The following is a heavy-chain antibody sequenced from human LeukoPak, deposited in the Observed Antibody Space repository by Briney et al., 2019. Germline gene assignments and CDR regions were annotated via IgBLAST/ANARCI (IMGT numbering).Heavy chain of an antibody. CDR1: GFTFSSYA. CDR2: ISYDGSNK. Sequence: PGRSLRLSCAVSGFTFSSYAMHWVRQAPGKGLEWVAVISYDGSNKYYADSVKGRFTISRDNSKNTLYLQMNSLRTEDTAVYYCATPSYYYDSSGDGPFDYWGQGTLVTVSS. D-gene: IGHD3-22*01. V-gene: IGHV3-30-3*01. J-gene: IGHJ4*02. CDR3: ATPSYYYDSSGDGPFDY.